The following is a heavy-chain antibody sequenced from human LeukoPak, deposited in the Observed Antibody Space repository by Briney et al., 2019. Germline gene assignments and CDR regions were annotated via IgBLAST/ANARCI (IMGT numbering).Heavy chain of an antibody. Sequence: SETLSLTCAVSGGSFSGYYWSWIRQPPGKALEWIGEINHSGSTNYNPSLKSRVTISVDTSKNQFSLKLSSVTAADTAVYYCARFAKWLQFSIQYYFDYWGQGTLVTVSS. CDR1: GGSFSGYY. D-gene: IGHD5-24*01. J-gene: IGHJ4*02. V-gene: IGHV4-34*01. CDR3: ARFAKWLQFSIQYYFDY. CDR2: INHSGST.